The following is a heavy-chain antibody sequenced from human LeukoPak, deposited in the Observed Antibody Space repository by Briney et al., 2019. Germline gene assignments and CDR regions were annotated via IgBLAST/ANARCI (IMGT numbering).Heavy chain of an antibody. CDR3: ASSMTTVSNLDY. CDR1: GGSFSGYY. D-gene: IGHD4-17*01. V-gene: IGHV4-34*01. CDR2: INHSGST. Sequence: SETLSLTCAVYGGSFSGYYWSWIRQPPGKGLEWIGEINHSGSTNYDPSLKSRVTISVDTSKNQFSLKLSSVTAADTAVYYCASSMTTVSNLDYWGQGTLVTVSS. J-gene: IGHJ4*02.